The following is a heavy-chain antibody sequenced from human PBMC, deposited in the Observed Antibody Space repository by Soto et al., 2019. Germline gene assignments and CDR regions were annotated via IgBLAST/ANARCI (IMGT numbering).Heavy chain of an antibody. CDR2: IYPGDSDT. CDR3: ARLSGYASNDYSGIAV. V-gene: IGHV5-51*01. D-gene: IGHD5-12*01. CDR1: GYSFSNDW. Sequence: PGESLKISCKGSGYSFSNDWIGWLRQMPGKGLEWMGIIYPGDSDTRYTPSFQGQVTFSADRSISTAYLQWTSLKASDTAIYCWARLSGYASNDYSGIAVWGQATTVTVSS. J-gene: IGHJ6*01.